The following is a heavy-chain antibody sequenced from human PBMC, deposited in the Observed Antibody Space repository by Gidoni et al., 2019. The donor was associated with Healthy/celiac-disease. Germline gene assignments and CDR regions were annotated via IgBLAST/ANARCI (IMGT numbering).Heavy chain of an antibody. V-gene: IGHV3-66*02. CDR2: IYSGGST. CDR1: GFTVSSIY. D-gene: IGHD3-22*01. J-gene: IGHJ3*02. Sequence: EVQLVESGGGLVQPGGSLRLSCAASGFTVSSIYLSWVRQAPGKGLEWVSVIYSGGSTYYADSVKGRFTISRDNSKNTLYLQMNSLRAEDTAVYYCARDYYDSRDAFDIWGQGTMVTVSS. CDR3: ARDYYDSRDAFDI.